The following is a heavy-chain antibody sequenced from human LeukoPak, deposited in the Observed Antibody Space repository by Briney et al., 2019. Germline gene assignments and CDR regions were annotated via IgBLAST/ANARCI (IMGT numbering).Heavy chain of an antibody. V-gene: IGHV1-2*04. D-gene: IGHD6-19*01. CDR2: INPNSGGT. J-gene: IGHJ4*02. Sequence: GASVKVSCKASGYTFTGYYMHWVRQAPGQGLEWMGWINPNSGGTNYAQKFQGWVTMTRDTSISTAYMELSRLRSDDTAVYYCARGVAGYTRGDFDYWGQGTLVTVSS. CDR1: GYTFTGYY. CDR3: ARGVAGYTRGDFDY.